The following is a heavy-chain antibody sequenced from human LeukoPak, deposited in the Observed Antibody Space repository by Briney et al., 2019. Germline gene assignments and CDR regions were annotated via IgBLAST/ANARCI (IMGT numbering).Heavy chain of an antibody. CDR1: GFTFSSYE. V-gene: IGHV3-48*03. CDR2: ISSSGSTI. Sequence: PGGSLRRSCAASGFTFSSYEMNWVRQAPGKGLEWVAYISSSGSTIYYAASAKGRFTISRDNAKNPLYLQMNSLRAEDTAVYYCARAIRGYSYGIGLNDYWGQGTLATVSS. CDR3: ARAIRGYSYGIGLNDY. J-gene: IGHJ4*02. D-gene: IGHD5-18*01.